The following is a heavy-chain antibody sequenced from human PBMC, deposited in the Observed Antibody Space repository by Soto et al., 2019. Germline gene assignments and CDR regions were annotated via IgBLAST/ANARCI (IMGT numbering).Heavy chain of an antibody. CDR1: GFTFSTYT. D-gene: IGHD3-10*01. Sequence: GGSLRLSCAASGFTFSTYTMTWVRQAPGKGLEWVSGISGGGGSTYYADSVKGRFTISRDNSKKTLYLQMNSLRAEDTAVYYCAIFGTFDIWGQGTMVTVSS. V-gene: IGHV3-23*01. CDR3: AIFGTFDI. J-gene: IGHJ3*02. CDR2: ISGGGGST.